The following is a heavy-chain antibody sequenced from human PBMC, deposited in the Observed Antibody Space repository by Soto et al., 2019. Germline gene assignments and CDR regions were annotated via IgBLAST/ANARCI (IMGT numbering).Heavy chain of an antibody. CDR1: GGTFSSYA. V-gene: IGHV1-69*13. J-gene: IGHJ3*02. CDR2: IIPIFGTA. Sequence: SVKVSCKASGGTFSSYAISWVRQAPGQGLEWMGGIIPIFGTANYAQKFQGRVTITADESTSTAYRELSSLRSEDTAVYYCARVAPYYYDSSGYEDGAFDIWGQGTMVTVSS. CDR3: ARVAPYYYDSSGYEDGAFDI. D-gene: IGHD3-22*01.